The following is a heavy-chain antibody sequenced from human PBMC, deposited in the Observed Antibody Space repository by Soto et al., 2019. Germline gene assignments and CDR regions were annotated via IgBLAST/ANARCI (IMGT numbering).Heavy chain of an antibody. J-gene: IGHJ3*02. V-gene: IGHV3-23*01. D-gene: IGHD2-15*01. CDR1: GFTFSSYA. CDR3: AKGVLDCSGGSCYPGDAFDI. Sequence: PGGSLRLSCAASGFTFSSYAMSWVRQAPGKGLEWVSAISSSGGSTYYADSVKGRFTISRDNSKNTLYLQMNSMRAEDTALYYCAKGVLDCSGGSCYPGDAFDIWGQGTMVTVSS. CDR2: ISSSGGST.